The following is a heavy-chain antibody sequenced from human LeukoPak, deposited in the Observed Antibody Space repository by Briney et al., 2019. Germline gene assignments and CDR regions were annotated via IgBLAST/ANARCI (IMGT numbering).Heavy chain of an antibody. Sequence: SETLSLTCTVSGGSISSGGYYWSWIRQRPGKGLEWIGYIYYSGSTYYNPSLKSRVTISVDTSKNQFSLKLSSVTAADTAVYYCARGRGYKLDYWGQGTLVTVSS. CDR3: ARGRGYKLDY. CDR2: IYYSGST. CDR1: GGSISSGGYY. D-gene: IGHD5-18*01. V-gene: IGHV4-31*03. J-gene: IGHJ4*02.